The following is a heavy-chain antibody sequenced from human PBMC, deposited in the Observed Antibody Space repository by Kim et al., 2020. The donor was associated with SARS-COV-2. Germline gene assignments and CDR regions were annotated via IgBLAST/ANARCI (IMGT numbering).Heavy chain of an antibody. V-gene: IGHV4-39*07. D-gene: IGHD3-10*01. CDR3: ARESGYYYGSGSPFTDAFDI. J-gene: IGHJ3*02. CDR1: GGSISSSSYY. CDR2: IYYSGST. Sequence: SETLSLTCTVSGGSISSSSYYWGWIRQPPGKGLEWIGSIYYSGSTYYNPSLKSRVTISVDTSKNQFSLKLSSVTAADTAVYYCARESGYYYGSGSPFTDAFDIWGQGTMVTVSS.